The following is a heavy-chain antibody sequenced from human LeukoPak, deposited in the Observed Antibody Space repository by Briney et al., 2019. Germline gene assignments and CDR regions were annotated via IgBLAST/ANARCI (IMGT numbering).Heavy chain of an antibody. CDR1: GFTFSSYA. D-gene: IGHD2-15*01. CDR3: AKVVENVVVAPALPYYFDY. Sequence: GGSLRLSCAASGFTFSSYAMSWVRQAPGKGLEWVSAISGSGGSTYYADSVKGRFTISRDNSKNTLYLQMNSLRAEDTAVYHCAKVVENVVVAPALPYYFDYWGQGTLVTVSS. J-gene: IGHJ4*02. CDR2: ISGSGGST. V-gene: IGHV3-23*01.